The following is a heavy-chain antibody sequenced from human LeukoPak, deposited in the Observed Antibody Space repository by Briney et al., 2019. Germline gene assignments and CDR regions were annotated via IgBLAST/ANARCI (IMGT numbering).Heavy chain of an antibody. J-gene: IGHJ4*02. V-gene: IGHV3-21*01. CDR3: ARVRGSGWYRPFGY. CDR1: GFTFSSYS. D-gene: IGHD6-19*01. Sequence: GGSLRLSCAASGFTFSSYSMNWVRQAPGKGLEWVSSISSSSSYIYYADSVKGRFTISRDNAKNSLYLQMNSLRAEDTAVYYCARVRGSGWYRPFGYWGQGTLVTVSS. CDR2: ISSSSSYI.